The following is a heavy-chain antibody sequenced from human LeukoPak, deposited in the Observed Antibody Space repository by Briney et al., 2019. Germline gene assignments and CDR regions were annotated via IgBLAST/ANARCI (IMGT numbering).Heavy chain of an antibody. CDR1: GDSVSSNSAA. Sequence: SQTLSLTCAISGDSVSSNSAAWNWIRQSPSIGLEWPGRTYYRSKWYNDYAVSVKSRITINPDTSKNQFSLQLNSVTPEDTAVYYCARDPGPVNLFWWFDPWGQGTLVTVSS. CDR3: ARDPGPVNLFWWFDP. J-gene: IGHJ5*02. CDR2: TYYRSKWYN. D-gene: IGHD3-3*01. V-gene: IGHV6-1*01.